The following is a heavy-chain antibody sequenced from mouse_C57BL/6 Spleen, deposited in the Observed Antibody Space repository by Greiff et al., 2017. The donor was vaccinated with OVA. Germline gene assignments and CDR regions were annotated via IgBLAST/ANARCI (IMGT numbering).Heavy chain of an antibody. CDR2: ISDGGSYT. J-gene: IGHJ2*01. D-gene: IGHD3-3*01. CDR1: GFTFSSYA. V-gene: IGHV5-4*01. CDR3: AREWGTGYFDY. Sequence: DVKLVESGGGLVKPGGSLKLSCAASGFTFSSYAMSWVRQTPEKRLEWVATISDGGSYTYYPDNVKGRFTISRDNAKNNLYLQMSHLKSEDTAMYYCAREWGTGYFDYWGQGTTLTVSS.